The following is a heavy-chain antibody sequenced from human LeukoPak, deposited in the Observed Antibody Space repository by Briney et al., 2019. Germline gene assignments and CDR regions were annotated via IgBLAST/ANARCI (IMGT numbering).Heavy chain of an antibody. CDR3: ARDHRYGGLFDY. CDR1: GFTFTNNF. V-gene: IGHV3-7*01. D-gene: IGHD1-1*01. J-gene: IGHJ4*02. Sequence: PGGSLRLSCAASGFTFTNNFMSWVRQVPGKGLEWVANIKQDGSETTYADSVKGRFTISRDNAENSLYLQMNSLSAEDTAVYYCARDHRYGGLFDYWGQGTLVTVSS. CDR2: IKQDGSET.